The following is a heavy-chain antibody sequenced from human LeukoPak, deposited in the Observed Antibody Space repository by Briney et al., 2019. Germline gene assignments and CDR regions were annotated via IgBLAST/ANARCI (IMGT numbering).Heavy chain of an antibody. J-gene: IGHJ2*01. CDR2: IYYSGST. Sequence: SETLSLTCAVYGGSFSGYYWSWIRQPPGKGLEWIGYIYYSGSTYYNPSLKSRVTISVDTSKNQFSLKLSSVTAADTAVYYCAREKTRPSSYWYFDLWGRGTLVTVSS. CDR1: GGSFSGYY. CDR3: AREKTRPSSYWYFDL. V-gene: IGHV4-30-4*08. D-gene: IGHD1-7*01.